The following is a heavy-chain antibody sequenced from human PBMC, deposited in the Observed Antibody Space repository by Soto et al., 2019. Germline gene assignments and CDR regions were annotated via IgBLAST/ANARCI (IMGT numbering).Heavy chain of an antibody. CDR3: AKKFRDLQFFDWLVNTLFDF. D-gene: IGHD3-9*01. V-gene: IGHV3-23*01. J-gene: IGHJ4*02. CDR2: ISGSGTST. CDR1: GFTFSSYA. Sequence: GGSLRLSCAASGFTFSSYAMSWVRQAPGKRLEWVSAISGSGTSTYYADSVKGRFTISRDNSKNTLYLQMNSLRAEDTAVYYCAKKFRDLQFFDWLVNTLFDFWGQGTLVTVSS.